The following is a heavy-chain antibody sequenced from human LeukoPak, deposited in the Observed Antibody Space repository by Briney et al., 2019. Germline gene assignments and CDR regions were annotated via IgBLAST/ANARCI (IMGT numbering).Heavy chain of an antibody. CDR2: IYYSGST. J-gene: IGHJ3*02. CDR1: GGSISSSSYY. D-gene: IGHD2-15*01. V-gene: IGHV4-39*01. Sequence: PSETLSLTCTVSGGSISSSSYYWGWIRQPPGKGLEWIGSIYYSGSTYYNPSLKSRVTISVDTSKNQFSLKLSSVTAADTAVYYCARHTLGYCSGGSCPSGAFDIWGQGTMVTVSS. CDR3: ARHTLGYCSGGSCPSGAFDI.